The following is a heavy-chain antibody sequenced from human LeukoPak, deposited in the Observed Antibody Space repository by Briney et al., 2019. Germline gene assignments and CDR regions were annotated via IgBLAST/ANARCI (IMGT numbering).Heavy chain of an antibody. J-gene: IGHJ6*03. D-gene: IGHD2-15*01. CDR2: ISGSGGST. V-gene: IGHV3-23*01. CDR3: ARVLRYCSGGNCYSGGLGYMDV. Sequence: GGSLRLSCAASGFTFSSYGMSWVRQAPGKGLEWVSAISGSGGSTYYADSVKGRFTISRDDAKNSLFLQMNSLRAEDTAVYYCARVLRYCSGGNCYSGGLGYMDVWGKGTTVTISS. CDR1: GFTFSSYG.